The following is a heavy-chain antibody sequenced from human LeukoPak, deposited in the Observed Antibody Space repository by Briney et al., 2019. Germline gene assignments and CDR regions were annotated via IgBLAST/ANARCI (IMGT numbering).Heavy chain of an antibody. J-gene: IGHJ4*02. V-gene: IGHV5-51*01. D-gene: IGHD1-26*01. CDR2: IYPGDSDT. CDR3: ARRTGYSGSYLDY. CDR1: GYKLTNNW. Sequence: GESLKISCKISGYKLTNNWIAWVRQMPGKGLEWMGIIYPGDSDTTYSPSFQGQVTISADKSISTAYLQWSSLKASDTAMYYCARRTGYSGSYLDYWGQGILVTVSS.